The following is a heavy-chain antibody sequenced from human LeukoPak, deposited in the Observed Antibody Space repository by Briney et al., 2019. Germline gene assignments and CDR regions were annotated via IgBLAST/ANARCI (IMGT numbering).Heavy chain of an antibody. CDR1: GYTFISYS. Sequence: ASVKVSCKASGYTFISYSITWGRQAPGQGLEWMGWISTYNGRTNYAPNFQDRLTMTTDRSTSTAYMELRNLRSDDAAVYYCARLNSTHRFDTIHHQLDYWGQGALVTVSS. CDR3: ARLNSTHRFDTIHHQLDY. J-gene: IGHJ4*02. V-gene: IGHV1-18*01. D-gene: IGHD2/OR15-2a*01. CDR2: ISTYNGRT.